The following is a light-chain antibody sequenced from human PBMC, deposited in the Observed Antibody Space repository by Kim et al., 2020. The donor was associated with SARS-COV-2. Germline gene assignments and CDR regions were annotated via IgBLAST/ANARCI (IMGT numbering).Light chain of an antibody. CDR1: KLGDKY. J-gene: IGLJ2*01. Sequence: SYELTQPPSVSVSPGQTASITCAGGKLGDKYACWYQQKPGQSPVLVIYQDSKRPSGIPERFSGSNSGNTATLTISGTQAMDEADYYCQAWDSSTVVFGGGTHLTVL. V-gene: IGLV3-1*01. CDR2: QDS. CDR3: QAWDSSTVV.